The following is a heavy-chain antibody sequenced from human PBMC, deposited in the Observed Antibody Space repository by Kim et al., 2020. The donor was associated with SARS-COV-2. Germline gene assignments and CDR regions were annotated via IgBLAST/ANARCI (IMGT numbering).Heavy chain of an antibody. Sequence: GGSLRLSCVASGFTFNNYAMTWVRQAPGKGLEWVSSTTGTGFTYYADSVTGRFTISRDNSKNTLYLQKNSLRGDDEAVDYCGRDPNGDYTGPFEFWGRG. CDR1: GFTFNNYA. D-gene: IGHD4-17*01. V-gene: IGHV3-23*01. CDR3: GRDPNGDYTGPFEF. J-gene: IGHJ3*01. CDR2: TTGTGFT.